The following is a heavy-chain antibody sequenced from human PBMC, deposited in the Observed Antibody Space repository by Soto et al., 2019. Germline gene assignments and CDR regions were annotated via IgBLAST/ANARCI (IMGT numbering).Heavy chain of an antibody. J-gene: IGHJ5*02. Sequence: PSETLSLTGAVSDVSVSSGGYSWSWIRQTPGRGLEWSGVISHSGSPSCNPSLESRVTMSLDRPKNQFSLKLRSVTAADTVVYFCARASCDPVSEANQFGPWGQGTRVTVS. CDR1: DVSVSSGGYS. CDR3: ARASCDPVSEANQFGP. CDR2: ISHSGSP. D-gene: IGHD2-8*01. V-gene: IGHV4-30-2*01.